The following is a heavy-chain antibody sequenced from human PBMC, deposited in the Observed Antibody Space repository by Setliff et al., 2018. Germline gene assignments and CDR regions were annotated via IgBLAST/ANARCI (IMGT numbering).Heavy chain of an antibody. D-gene: IGHD6-19*01. Sequence: HPGGSLRLSCAASGFTFNNYWMHWVRQAPGQGLEWVSRIKTDGSSTTYADSVQGRFTISRDNAKNTVYLQMNSLRAEDTAVYYCIRDTSGRDAFDIWGQGTMVTLSS. CDR1: GFTFNNYW. V-gene: IGHV3-74*03. CDR3: IRDTSGRDAFDI. J-gene: IGHJ3*02. CDR2: IKTDGSST.